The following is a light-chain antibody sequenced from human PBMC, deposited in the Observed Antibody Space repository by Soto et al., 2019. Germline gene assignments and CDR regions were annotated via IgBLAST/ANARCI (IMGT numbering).Light chain of an antibody. V-gene: IGKV3-15*01. CDR2: GAS. Sequence: EIVMTQSPTTLSVSPGERGTLSCRASQDISSNLAWYQQKPGQTPRLLIHGASTRATGIPARFSGSGSGTRFTLTIASLQSEDFAVYYCQRYNNWPLTFGGGTKVDIK. CDR1: QDISSN. CDR3: QRYNNWPLT. J-gene: IGKJ4*01.